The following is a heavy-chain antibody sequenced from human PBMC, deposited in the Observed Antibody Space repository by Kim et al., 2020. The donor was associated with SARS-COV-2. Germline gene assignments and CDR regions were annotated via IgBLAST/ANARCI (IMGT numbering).Heavy chain of an antibody. J-gene: IGHJ4*02. V-gene: IGHV1-3*01. CDR1: GYTFTSYA. CDR3: ARDDDSSSWSYYFDY. CDR2: INAGNGNT. D-gene: IGHD6-13*01. Sequence: ASVKVSCKASGYTFTSYAMHWVRQAPGQRLEWMGWINAGNGNTKYSQKFQGRVTITRDTSASTAYMELSSLRSEDTAVYYCARDDDSSSWSYYFDYWGQGTLVTVSS.